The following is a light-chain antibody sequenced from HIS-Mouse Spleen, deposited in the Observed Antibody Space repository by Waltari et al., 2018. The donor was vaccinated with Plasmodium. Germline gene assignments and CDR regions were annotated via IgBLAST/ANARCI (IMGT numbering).Light chain of an antibody. J-gene: IGLJ1*01. Sequence: SYELTQPPSVSVSPGQTASITCPGDKLGDKYGCWYQQKPGQSPVLVIYQDSKRPSGIPERFSGSNSGNTATLTISGTQAMDEADYYCQAWDSSTDYVFGTGTKVTVL. CDR3: QAWDSSTDYV. CDR2: QDS. V-gene: IGLV3-1*01. CDR1: KLGDKY.